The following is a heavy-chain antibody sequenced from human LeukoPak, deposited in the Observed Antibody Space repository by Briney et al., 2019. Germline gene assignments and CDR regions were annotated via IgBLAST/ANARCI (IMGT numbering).Heavy chain of an antibody. CDR1: GYTFTGYY. Sequence: ASVKVSCKASGYTFTGYYMHWVRQAPGQGLEWMGWINPNSGGTNYAQKFQGRVTMTRDTSISTAYMELSRLRSDDTAVYYCASSLEGSGYDWNYWGQGTLVTVFS. V-gene: IGHV1-2*02. CDR2: INPNSGGT. CDR3: ASSLEGSGYDWNY. J-gene: IGHJ4*02. D-gene: IGHD5-12*01.